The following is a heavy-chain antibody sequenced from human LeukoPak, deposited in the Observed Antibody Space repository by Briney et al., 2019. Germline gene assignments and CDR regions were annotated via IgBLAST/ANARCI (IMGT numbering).Heavy chain of an antibody. CDR1: GFTFSSYS. CDR3: ARDRRLLNYYYGMDV. CDR2: ISSSSSTI. V-gene: IGHV3-48*04. Sequence: PGGSLRLSCAASGFTFSSYSMNWVRQAPGKGLEWVSFISSSSSTIYYADSVKGRFTISRDNAKNSLYLQMNSLRAEDTAVYYCARDRRLLNYYYGMDVWGQGTTVTVSS. D-gene: IGHD2-15*01. J-gene: IGHJ6*02.